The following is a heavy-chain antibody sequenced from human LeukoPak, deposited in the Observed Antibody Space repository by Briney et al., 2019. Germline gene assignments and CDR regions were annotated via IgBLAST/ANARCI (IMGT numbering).Heavy chain of an antibody. CDR1: GYTFTGYY. CDR3: ARGTRGDILTGYSLGY. CDR2: MNPNSGNT. D-gene: IGHD3-9*01. V-gene: IGHV1-8*02. Sequence: GASVKVSCKASGYTFTGYYMHWVRQATGQGLEWMGWMNPNSGNTGYAQKFQGRVTMTRNTSISIAYMEVSSLRSEDTAVYYCARGTRGDILTGYSLGYWGQGTLVTVSS. J-gene: IGHJ4*02.